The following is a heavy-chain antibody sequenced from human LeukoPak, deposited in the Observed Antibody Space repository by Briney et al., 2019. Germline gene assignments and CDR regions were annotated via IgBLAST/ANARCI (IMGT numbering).Heavy chain of an antibody. CDR1: GRSFSGYY. Sequence: AETLSLTCGLSGRSFSGYYCRWIRPAPGEGREWGGEMNHSGSQTYHATLKRRVPISVDTPQDQFSLTVGSVSPADPAVFSCSRGGGYSYGYNYYMDVWGKGTTVTVSS. CDR3: SRGGGYSYGYNYYMDV. J-gene: IGHJ6*03. V-gene: IGHV4-34*01. CDR2: MNHSGSQ. D-gene: IGHD5-18*01.